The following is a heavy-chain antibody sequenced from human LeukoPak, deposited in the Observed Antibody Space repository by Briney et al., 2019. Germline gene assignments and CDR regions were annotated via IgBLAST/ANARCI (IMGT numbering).Heavy chain of an antibody. D-gene: IGHD2-2*01. CDR2: IYTSGST. V-gene: IGHV4-4*07. CDR3: AREGWRTSCPFDY. J-gene: IGHJ4*02. Sequence: PSETLSLTCTVSGGSISSYYWSWIRQPAGKGLGWIGRIYTSGSTNYNPSLKSRVTISVDKSKNQFSLKLSSVTAADTAVYYCAREGWRTSCPFDYWGQGTLVTVSS. CDR1: GGSISSYY.